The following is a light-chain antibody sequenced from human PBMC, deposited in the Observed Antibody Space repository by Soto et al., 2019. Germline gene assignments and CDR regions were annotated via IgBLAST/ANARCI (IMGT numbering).Light chain of an antibody. Sequence: EIVLTQSPGTLSLSPGEIATLSCRASQSVRSTYLAWYQQKPGQAPRLLIYGASSRATGIPDRFSGSGSGTDFTLTISRLEPEDFAVYYCQQYGNSPLTFGGGTKVEIK. V-gene: IGKV3-20*01. CDR2: GAS. CDR1: QSVRSTY. J-gene: IGKJ4*01. CDR3: QQYGNSPLT.